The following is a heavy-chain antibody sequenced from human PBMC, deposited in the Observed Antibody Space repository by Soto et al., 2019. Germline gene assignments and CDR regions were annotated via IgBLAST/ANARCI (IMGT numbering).Heavy chain of an antibody. CDR1: GGSISSGDYY. CDR2: IYYSGST. Sequence: SETLSLTCTVSGGSISSGDYYWSWIRQPPGKGLEWIGYIYYSGSTYYNPSLKSRVTISVDTSKNQFSLKLSSVTAADTAVYYCARRSSTLVSDYWGQGTLVTVSS. D-gene: IGHD3-16*01. CDR3: ARRSSTLVSDY. J-gene: IGHJ4*02. V-gene: IGHV4-30-4*01.